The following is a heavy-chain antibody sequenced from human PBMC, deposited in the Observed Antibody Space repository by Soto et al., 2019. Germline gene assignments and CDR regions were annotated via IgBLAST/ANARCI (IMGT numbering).Heavy chain of an antibody. J-gene: IGHJ6*02. CDR2: IYYSGST. D-gene: IGHD6-19*01. CDR3: ARVVPWLVLGGNYYGMDV. CDR1: GGSISSYY. V-gene: IGHV4-59*01. Sequence: SETPSLTWTVSGGSISSYYWSWIRQPPGKGLEWIGYIYYSGSTNYNPSLKSRVTISVDTSKNQFSLKLSSVTAADTAVYYCARVVPWLVLGGNYYGMDVWGQGTTVTVSS.